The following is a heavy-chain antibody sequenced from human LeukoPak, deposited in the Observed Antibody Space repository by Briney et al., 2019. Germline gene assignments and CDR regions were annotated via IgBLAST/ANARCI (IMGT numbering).Heavy chain of an antibody. CDR1: GYTFTSYY. Sequence: GASVTVSFTASGYTFTSYYMHWVRQAPGQGLEWMGVINPSGGSTSYAQKFQGRVNMTRDTSTSTVYMELSSLRSEDTAVYYCARDKVDYDFWSGYYDYWGQGTLVTVSS. D-gene: IGHD3-3*01. V-gene: IGHV1-46*01. CDR2: INPSGGST. CDR3: ARDKVDYDFWSGYYDY. J-gene: IGHJ4*02.